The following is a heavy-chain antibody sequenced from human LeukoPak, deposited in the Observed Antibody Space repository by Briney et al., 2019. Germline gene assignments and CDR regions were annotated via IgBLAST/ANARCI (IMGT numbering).Heavy chain of an antibody. CDR3: ARDEETVAGLKGFDL. CDR2: NTSGSKYI. D-gene: IGHD6-19*01. V-gene: IGHV3-21*01. Sequence: GRALRPSCVASKFAFNSYSMIWFRQAPGKGLEWVASNTSGSKYIFYGDSVKGRHIISRDNAENSLFLQMNSLRAEDTGVYYCARDEETVAGLKGFDLWGQGTLVTVSS. CDR1: KFAFNSYS. J-gene: IGHJ4*02.